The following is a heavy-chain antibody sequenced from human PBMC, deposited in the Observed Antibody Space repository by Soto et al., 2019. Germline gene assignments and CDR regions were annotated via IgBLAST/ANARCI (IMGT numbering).Heavy chain of an antibody. J-gene: IGHJ5*02. D-gene: IGHD2-15*01. Sequence: SETLSLTCTVSGGSISSGGYYWSWIRQHPGKGLEWIGYIYYSGSTYYNPSLKSRVTISVDTSKNQFSLKLSSVAAADTAVYYCARGGYCSGGSCQNNWFDPWGQGTLVTVSS. CDR2: IYYSGST. V-gene: IGHV4-31*03. CDR3: ARGGYCSGGSCQNNWFDP. CDR1: GGSISSGGYY.